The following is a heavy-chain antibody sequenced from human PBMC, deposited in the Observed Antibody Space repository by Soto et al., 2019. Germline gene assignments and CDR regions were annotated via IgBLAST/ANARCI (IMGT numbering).Heavy chain of an antibody. Sequence: SETLSLTCTVSGGSISSYYWSWIRQPPGKGLEWIGYIYYSGSTNYKPSLKSRVTISVDTSKNQFSLKLSSVTAADTAVYYCARDIQRMAAAGTGGYYYYGMDVWGQGTTVTVSS. D-gene: IGHD6-13*01. CDR1: GGSISSYY. CDR3: ARDIQRMAAAGTGGYYYYGMDV. J-gene: IGHJ6*02. CDR2: IYYSGST. V-gene: IGHV4-59*01.